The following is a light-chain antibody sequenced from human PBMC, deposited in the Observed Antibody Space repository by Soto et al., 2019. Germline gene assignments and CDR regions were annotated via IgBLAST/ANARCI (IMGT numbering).Light chain of an antibody. CDR1: QSVSSSY. CDR3: QQYNIWPPWT. J-gene: IGKJ1*01. CDR2: GAS. V-gene: IGKV3-15*01. Sequence: PGERVTLSCRAIQSVSSSYLTWYQQRPGQAPRLLIYGASTRATGVPARFSGSGSGTDFTLTISSLQSEDFAVYYCQQYNIWPPWTFGQGTKVDTK.